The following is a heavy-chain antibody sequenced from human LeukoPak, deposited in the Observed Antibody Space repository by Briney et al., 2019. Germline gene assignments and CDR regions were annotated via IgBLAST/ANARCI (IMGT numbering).Heavy chain of an antibody. CDR3: VRHGLGSSWFGFDY. J-gene: IGHJ4*02. CDR2: IYTRDSNP. D-gene: IGHD6-13*01. Sequence: GESLKISCKASGYTFTTYWIGWLSQMPAKGLKWMGIIYTRDSNPRYSPSFQGQVTISADTSISTSYLQWSTLKASDTAMYYCVRHGLGSSWFGFDYWGQGTLVTVSA. V-gene: IGHV5-51*01. CDR1: GYTFTTYW.